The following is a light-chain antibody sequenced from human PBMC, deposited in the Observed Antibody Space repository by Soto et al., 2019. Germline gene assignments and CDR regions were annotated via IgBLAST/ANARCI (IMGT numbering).Light chain of an antibody. V-gene: IGKV3-20*01. Sequence: EIVLTQSPGPLSLSPGERATLSCRASQSVSSSYLAWYQQKPGQTPRLLIYGASSRATGIPDRFSGSGSRTYFTLTISRLVPEDFAVYYCQQYGSSLYTFGQGTKLELK. CDR2: GAS. CDR3: QQYGSSLYT. J-gene: IGKJ2*01. CDR1: QSVSSSY.